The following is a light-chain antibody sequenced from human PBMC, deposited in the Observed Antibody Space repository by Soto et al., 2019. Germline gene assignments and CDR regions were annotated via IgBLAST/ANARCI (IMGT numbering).Light chain of an antibody. CDR1: QSVTSNF. Sequence: LSKSAGTLSLYQEERAILSCRASQSVTSNFLAWYQQKPGQAPRLLIYGASSRATGIPDRFSGSGSGTDFTLTIGRLEPEDVAGYYCELYGSSPRTFGQGTNVDIK. CDR3: ELYGSSPRT. CDR2: GAS. J-gene: IGKJ1*01. V-gene: IGKV3-20*01.